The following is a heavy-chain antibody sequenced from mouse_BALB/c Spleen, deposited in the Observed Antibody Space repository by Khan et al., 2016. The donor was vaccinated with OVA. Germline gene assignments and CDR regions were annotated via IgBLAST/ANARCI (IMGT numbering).Heavy chain of an antibody. J-gene: IGHJ3*01. CDR1: GYTFTSFY. Sequence: QVQLQQPGAELVKPGASVKISCKASGYTFTSFYMYWVKQRPGQGLEWIGGINPSNGDTNFYEKFKSKATLTVDKSSPTAYMQFSSRTSEDSAVYYWARAGYGNPFAYWGQGTRVTVSA. V-gene: IGHV1S81*02. D-gene: IGHD2-1*01. CDR3: ARAGYGNPFAY. CDR2: INPSNGDT.